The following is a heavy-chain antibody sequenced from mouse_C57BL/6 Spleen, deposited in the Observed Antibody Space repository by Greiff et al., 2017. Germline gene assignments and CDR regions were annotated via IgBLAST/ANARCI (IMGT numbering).Heavy chain of an antibody. J-gene: IGHJ4*01. D-gene: IGHD4-1*01. CDR1: GYAFSSYW. CDR3: AREGTGTGYAIDY. CDR2: IYPGDGDT. Sequence: QVQLQQSGAELVKPGASVKISCKASGYAFSSYWMNWVKQRPGKGLEWIGQIYPGDGDTNYNGKFKGKATLTADKSSSTAYMQLSSLTSEDSAVYFCAREGTGTGYAIDYWGQGTSVTVSS. V-gene: IGHV1-80*01.